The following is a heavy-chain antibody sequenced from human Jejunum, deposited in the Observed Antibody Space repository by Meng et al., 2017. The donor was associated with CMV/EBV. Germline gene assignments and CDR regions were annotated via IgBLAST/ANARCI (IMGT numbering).Heavy chain of an antibody. J-gene: IGHJ4*02. D-gene: IGHD5-18*01. CDR1: GYGFTTYD. Sequence: AAGYGFTTYDINWVRQAPGQGLEWMGWMSPNSDNAGYAQRFQGRVTFTGNSSITTAYMELSSLTYEDTAVYYCARLSSYSSAYGYWGQGTLVTVSS. V-gene: IGHV1-8*02. CDR2: MSPNSDNA. CDR3: ARLSSYSSAYGY.